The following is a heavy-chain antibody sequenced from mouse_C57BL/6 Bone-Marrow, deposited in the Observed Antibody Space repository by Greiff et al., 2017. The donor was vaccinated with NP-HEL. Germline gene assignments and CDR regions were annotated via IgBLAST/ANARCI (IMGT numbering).Heavy chain of an antibody. CDR3: ARSIYSVYAYDPFSAMDY. D-gene: IGHD2-2*01. J-gene: IGHJ4*01. CDR1: GFTFTDYY. CDR2: IRNKANGYTT. V-gene: IGHV7-3*01. Sequence: EVNVVESGGGLVQPGGSLSLSCAASGFTFTDYYMSWVRQPPGKALEWLVFIRNKANGYTTEYSASVKGRFTISRDNSQSIHYLQMNALGAEDSATYYCARSIYSVYAYDPFSAMDYWGQGTSVTVSS.